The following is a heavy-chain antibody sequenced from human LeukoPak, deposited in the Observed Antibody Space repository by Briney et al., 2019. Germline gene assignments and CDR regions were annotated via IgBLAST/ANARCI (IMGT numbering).Heavy chain of an antibody. CDR1: GFTFSSYW. D-gene: IGHD3-22*01. J-gene: IGHJ4*02. CDR3: AAYYYDSSGSTSHY. Sequence: PGGSLRLSCAASGFTFSSYWMYWVCQAPGKGLVWVSRINSDGSSTSYADSVKGRFTISRDNAKNTLYLQMNSLRAEDTAVYYCAAYYYDSSGSTSHYWGQGTLVTVSS. CDR2: INSDGSST. V-gene: IGHV3-74*01.